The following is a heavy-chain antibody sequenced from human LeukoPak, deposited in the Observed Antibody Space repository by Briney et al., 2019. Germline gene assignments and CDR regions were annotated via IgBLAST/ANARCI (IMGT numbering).Heavy chain of an antibody. CDR1: GFTFSSYS. J-gene: IGHJ4*02. V-gene: IGHV3-21*01. CDR3: ARAPTYCSGGSCSLS. CDR2: ISSSSSYI. Sequence: GGSLRLSCAASGFTFSSYSMNWVRQAPGKGLEWVSSISSSSSYIYYADSVKGRFTISRDNAKNSLYLQMNSLRAEDTAVYYCARAPTYCSGGSCSLSWGQGTLVTVSS. D-gene: IGHD2-15*01.